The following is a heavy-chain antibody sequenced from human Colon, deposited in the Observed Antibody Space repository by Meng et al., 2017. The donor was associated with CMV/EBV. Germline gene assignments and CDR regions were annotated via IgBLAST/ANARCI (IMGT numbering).Heavy chain of an antibody. D-gene: IGHD1-14*01. CDR3: ARARSTGPHKNFYYYGMDV. Sequence: ASVKVSCKASGYTFTSYDINWVRQATGQGLEWMGWMNPNSGNTGYAQKFQGRVTMTRNTSISTAYMELSSLRSEDTAVYYCARARSTGPHKNFYYYGMDVWGQGTPVTVSS. J-gene: IGHJ6*02. V-gene: IGHV1-8*01. CDR2: MNPNSGNT. CDR1: GYTFTSYD.